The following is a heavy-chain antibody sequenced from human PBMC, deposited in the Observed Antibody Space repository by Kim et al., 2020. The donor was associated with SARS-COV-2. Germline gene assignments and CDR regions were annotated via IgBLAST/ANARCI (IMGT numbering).Heavy chain of an antibody. D-gene: IGHD6-19*01. V-gene: IGHV6-1*01. Sequence: SVKSRITINPDPSKNQFSLQLNSVTPEDTAVYYCARARREWLEYYYYGMDVWGQGTTVTVSS. J-gene: IGHJ6*02. CDR3: ARARREWLEYYYYGMDV.